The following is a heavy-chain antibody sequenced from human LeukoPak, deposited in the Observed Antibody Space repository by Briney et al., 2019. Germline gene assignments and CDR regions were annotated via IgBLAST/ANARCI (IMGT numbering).Heavy chain of an antibody. CDR2: ISGSGGST. D-gene: IGHD1-26*01. CDR1: GFTFSSYA. Sequence: GGSLRLSCAASGFTFSSYAMSWVRQAPGKGLEWVSAISGSGGSTYYADSVKGRFTISRDNSKNTLYLQMNSLRAEDTAVYYCARNLGVGPNFDYRGQGTLVTVSS. CDR3: ARNLGVGPNFDY. J-gene: IGHJ4*02. V-gene: IGHV3-23*01.